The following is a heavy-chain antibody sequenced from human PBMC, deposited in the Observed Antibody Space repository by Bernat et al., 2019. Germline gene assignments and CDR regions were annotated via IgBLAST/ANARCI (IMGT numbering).Heavy chain of an antibody. CDR2: ISNDGRNK. CDR3: AKERDSSNWYGGGFDY. D-gene: IGHD6-13*01. CDR1: GFTFSSHE. V-gene: IGHV3-30*18. J-gene: IGHJ4*02. Sequence: VQLVESGGGLVQPGGSLRLSCAASGFTFSSHEMNWVRQAPGKGLEWVAVISNDGRNKYYADSVKDRLTISRDNSQNTLYLQMNSLRVEDTAVYYCAKERDSSNWYGGGFDYWGQGTLVTVSS.